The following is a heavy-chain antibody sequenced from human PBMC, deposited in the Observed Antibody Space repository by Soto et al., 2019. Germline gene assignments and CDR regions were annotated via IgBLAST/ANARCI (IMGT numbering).Heavy chain of an antibody. D-gene: IGHD6-19*01. Sequence: SGPTLVNPTETLTLTCTVSGFSLSNARMGVSWIRQPPGKALEWLAHIFSNDEKSYSTSLKSRLTISKDTSKSQVVLTMTNMDPVDTATYYCARIKIGSSGGNPYYFDYWGQGTLVTVSS. J-gene: IGHJ4*02. CDR1: GFSLSNARMG. V-gene: IGHV2-26*01. CDR3: ARIKIGSSGGNPYYFDY. CDR2: IFSNDEK.